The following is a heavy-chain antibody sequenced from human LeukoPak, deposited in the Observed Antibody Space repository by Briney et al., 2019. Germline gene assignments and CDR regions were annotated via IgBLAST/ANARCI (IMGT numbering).Heavy chain of an antibody. V-gene: IGHV3-74*01. D-gene: IGHD3-22*01. CDR3: ARAYHADSSGWGY. CDR1: GFTFSSYW. Sequence: GGSLRLSCAASGFTFSSYWMHWVRQAPGMGLVWVSRISGDGSTTSYADSVKGRFTISRDNAKNTLYLQMNSLRAEDTAVYYCARAYHADSSGWGYWGQGTLVTVSS. CDR2: ISGDGSTT. J-gene: IGHJ4*02.